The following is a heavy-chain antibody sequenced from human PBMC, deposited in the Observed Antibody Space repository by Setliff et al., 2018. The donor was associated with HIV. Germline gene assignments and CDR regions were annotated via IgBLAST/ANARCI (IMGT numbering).Heavy chain of an antibody. V-gene: IGHV4-4*09. CDR1: GGSVNDFY. CDR2: IHSSGST. D-gene: IGHD2-21*02. CDR3: ATLDHSGGDFLAY. J-gene: IGHJ4*02. Sequence: PSETLSLTCTVSGGSVNDFYCNWIRQPSGKGPEWIGYIHSSGSTIYNPSLKSRITISLDTSKEQFSLELSSATAADTAVYYCATLDHSGGDFLAYWGQGSLVTVSS.